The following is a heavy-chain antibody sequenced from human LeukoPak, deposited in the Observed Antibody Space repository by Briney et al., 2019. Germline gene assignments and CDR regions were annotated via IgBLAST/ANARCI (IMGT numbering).Heavy chain of an antibody. V-gene: IGHV6-1*01. J-gene: IGHJ4*02. CDR1: GDSVSSNSAA. Sequence: SQTLSLTCAISGDSVSSNSAAWNWIRQSPSRGLEWLGRTYYRPKWYNDYAVSVKSRITINPDTSKNQFSLQLNSVNHEDTAVYYCARRAVAGTEPFDYWGQGTLVTVSS. CDR3: ARRAVAGTEPFDY. CDR2: TYYRPKWYN. D-gene: IGHD6-19*01.